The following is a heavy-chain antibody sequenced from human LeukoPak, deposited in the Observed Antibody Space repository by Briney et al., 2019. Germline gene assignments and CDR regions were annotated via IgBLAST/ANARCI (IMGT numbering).Heavy chain of an antibody. CDR1: GFTFSSYS. CDR2: ISSSSSYI. CDR3: ARVVGTRYCSGGSCFNWFDP. J-gene: IGHJ5*02. D-gene: IGHD2-15*01. Sequence: GGSLRLSCAASGFTFSSYSMNWVRQAPGKGLEWVSSISSSSSYIYYEDSVKGRFTISRDNAKNSLYLQMNSLRAEDTAVYYCARVVGTRYCSGGSCFNWFDPWGQGTLVTVSS. V-gene: IGHV3-21*01.